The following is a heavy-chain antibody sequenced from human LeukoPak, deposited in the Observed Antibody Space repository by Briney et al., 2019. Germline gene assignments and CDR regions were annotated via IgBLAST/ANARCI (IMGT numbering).Heavy chain of an antibody. J-gene: IGHJ4*02. V-gene: IGHV3-53*01. CDR1: GFTVSSNY. D-gene: IGHD3-10*01. CDR3: ARGLYGSGTPYRY. CDR2: IYSGGST. Sequence: GGSLRLSCEASGFTVSSNYMSWVRQAPGKGLEWVSVIYSGGSTYYADSVKGRFTISRDNSKNTLYLQMNSLRAEDTAVYYCARGLYGSGTPYRYWGQGTLVTVSS.